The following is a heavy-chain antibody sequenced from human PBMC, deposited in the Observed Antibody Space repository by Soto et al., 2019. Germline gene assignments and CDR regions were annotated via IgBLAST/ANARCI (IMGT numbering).Heavy chain of an antibody. CDR3: ANSGSGGSWNDY. V-gene: IGHV3-23*01. J-gene: IGHJ4*02. D-gene: IGHD2-15*01. Sequence: GGSLRLSCAASGFTFSSYAMSWVRQAPGKGLEWVSAISGSGGSTYYADSVKGRFTISRDNSKNTLYLQMNSLRAEDTAVYYCANSGSGGSWNDYWGQGNLVTVS. CDR1: GFTFSSYA. CDR2: ISGSGGST.